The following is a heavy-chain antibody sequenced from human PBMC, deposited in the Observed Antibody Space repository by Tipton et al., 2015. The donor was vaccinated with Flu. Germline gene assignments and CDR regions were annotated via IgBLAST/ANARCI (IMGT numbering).Heavy chain of an antibody. Sequence: TLSLTCTVSGGPIGSYYWSWIRQPPGKGLEWIGYIYYSGSTNYNPSLKSRVTISVDTSKNQFSLKLSSVTAADTAVYYCARCAGGSGSYYPKYYFDYWGQGTLVTVSS. CDR1: GGPIGSYY. CDR2: IYYSGST. V-gene: IGHV4-59*01. CDR3: ARCAGGSGSYYPKYYFDY. J-gene: IGHJ4*02. D-gene: IGHD3-10*01.